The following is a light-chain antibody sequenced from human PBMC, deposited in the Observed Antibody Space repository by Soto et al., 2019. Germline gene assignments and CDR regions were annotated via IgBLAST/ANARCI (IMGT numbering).Light chain of an antibody. CDR1: QSVSSNN. J-gene: IGKJ3*01. Sequence: EIVLTQSPGTLSLSPGERATLSCRASQSVSSNNLAWYQQRPGQAPRVVIYGASTRATGISERFSGSGSGTDFTLTISRLEPEDFAVYYCQQYGRSPFTFGPGTKVDI. CDR3: QQYGRSPFT. CDR2: GAS. V-gene: IGKV3-20*01.